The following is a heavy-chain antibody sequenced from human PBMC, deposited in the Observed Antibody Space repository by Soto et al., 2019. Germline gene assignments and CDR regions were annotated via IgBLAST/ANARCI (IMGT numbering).Heavy chain of an antibody. CDR1: GFTFSSYS. V-gene: IGHV3-48*02. Sequence: PGGSLRLSCAASGFTFSSYSMNWVRQAPGKGLEWVSYISSSSSTIYYADSVKGRFTISRDNAKNSLYLQMNSLRDEDTAVYYCARYSTRIVGATIPGMDVWGQGTTVTVSS. J-gene: IGHJ6*02. CDR2: ISSSSSTI. D-gene: IGHD1-26*01. CDR3: ARYSTRIVGATIPGMDV.